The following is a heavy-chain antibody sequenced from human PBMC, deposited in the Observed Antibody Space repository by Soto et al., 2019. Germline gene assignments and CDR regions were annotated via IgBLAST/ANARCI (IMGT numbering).Heavy chain of an antibody. V-gene: IGHV3-48*02. D-gene: IGHD6-19*01. Sequence: EVQLVESGGVLVQRGGSLRLSCVAAGFTFSVYSMNWVRQAPGKGLEWFSYITSDTKTIKYADSVKGRFTISRDNAKNSVYLQMNSLRDEDTAVYYCARSVEGHFDYWGQGTVVTVSS. J-gene: IGHJ4*02. CDR2: ITSDTKTI. CDR3: ARSVEGHFDY. CDR1: GFTFSVYS.